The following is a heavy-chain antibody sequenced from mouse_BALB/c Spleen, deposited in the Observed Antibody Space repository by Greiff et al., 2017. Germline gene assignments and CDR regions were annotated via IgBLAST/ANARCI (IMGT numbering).Heavy chain of an antibody. V-gene: IGHV1S81*02. D-gene: IGHD2-10*02. CDR1: GYTFTSYY. J-gene: IGHJ3*01. Sequence: QVQLQQSGAELVKPGASVKLSCKASGYTFTSYYMYWVKQRPGQGLEWIGEINPSNGGTNFNEKFKSKATQTVDKSSSTAYMQLSSLTSEDSAVYYCTRGYGNYVAWFAYWGQGTLVTVSA. CDR2: INPSNGGT. CDR3: TRGYGNYVAWFAY.